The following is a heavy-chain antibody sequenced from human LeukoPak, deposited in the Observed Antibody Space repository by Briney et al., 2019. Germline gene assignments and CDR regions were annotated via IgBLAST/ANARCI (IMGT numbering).Heavy chain of an antibody. CDR1: RYSFTSYW. CDR3: ARHGVYSGYDPIWGLAAANY. CDR2: IDPSDSYT. V-gene: IGHV5-10-1*01. Sequence: GESLKISCKGSRYSFTSYWISWVRHMPGKGQERMGRIDPSDSYTNYSPSFQGHVTISADKSISTAYLQWSSLKASDTAMYYCARHGVYSGYDPIWGLAAANYWGQGTLVTVSS. D-gene: IGHD5-12*01. J-gene: IGHJ4*02.